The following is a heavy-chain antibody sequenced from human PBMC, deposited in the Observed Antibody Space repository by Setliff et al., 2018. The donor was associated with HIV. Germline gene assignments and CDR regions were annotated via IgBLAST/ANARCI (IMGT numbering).Heavy chain of an antibody. V-gene: IGHV4-4*02. CDR3: ARGRTQWPNYNYFDP. Sequence: SETLSLTCAVSGGSISSSNWWSWVRQPPGKGLEWIGEIYHGGSTNYNPSLKSRVTISVDTSKSQLSLKLSSLTAADTAVYYCARGRTQWPNYNYFDPWGLGTLVTVSS. CDR2: IYHGGST. CDR1: GGSISSSNW. J-gene: IGHJ5*02. D-gene: IGHD6-19*01.